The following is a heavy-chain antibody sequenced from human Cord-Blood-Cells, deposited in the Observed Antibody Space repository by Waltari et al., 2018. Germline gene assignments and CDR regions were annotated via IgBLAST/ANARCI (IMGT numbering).Heavy chain of an antibody. CDR3: APIYGSGSYYSR. CDR1: GGSFSGYY. V-gene: IGHV4-34*01. J-gene: IGHJ4*02. Sequence: QVQLQQWGAGLLKPSETLSLTCAVYGGSFSGYYWSWFRQPPGKGLEWIGEINHSGSTNYNPSLKSRVTISVDTSKNQFSLKLSSVTAADTAVYYCAPIYGSGSYYSRWGQGTLVTVSS. D-gene: IGHD3-10*01. CDR2: INHSGST.